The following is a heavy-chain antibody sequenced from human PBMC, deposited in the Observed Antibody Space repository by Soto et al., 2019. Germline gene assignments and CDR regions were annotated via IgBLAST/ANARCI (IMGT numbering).Heavy chain of an antibody. CDR2: IKNSGSP. CDR1: GGSISSCDHY. D-gene: IGHD5-18*01. J-gene: IGHJ4*02. CDR3: AIGRGFGYGIDY. Sequence: QVQLQESGPGLVKPSQTLSLTCSVSGGSISSCDHYWGWIRQPPGKGPEWIGHIKNSGSPYYSPSLRSRVTLSADSSSNQFSLKLNSVTAADTAVYFCAIGRGFGYGIDYWGQGKLVSVSS. V-gene: IGHV4-30-4*01.